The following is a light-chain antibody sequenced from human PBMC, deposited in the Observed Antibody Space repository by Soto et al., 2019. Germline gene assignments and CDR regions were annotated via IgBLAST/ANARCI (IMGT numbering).Light chain of an antibody. CDR3: QTWGTGIQV. CDR2: LNSDGSH. Sequence: QAVVTQSPSASASLGASVKLTCTLSSGHSSYAIAWHQQQPEKGPWYLMKLNSDGSHSKGDGIPDRFSGSSSGAERYLTISSLQSEDEADYYCQTWGTGIQVFGTGTKLTVL. V-gene: IGLV4-69*01. J-gene: IGLJ1*01. CDR1: SGHSSYA.